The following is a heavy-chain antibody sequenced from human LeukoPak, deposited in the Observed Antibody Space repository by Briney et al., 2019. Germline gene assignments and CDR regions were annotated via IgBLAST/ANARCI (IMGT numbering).Heavy chain of an antibody. Sequence: GGSLRLSCVAYGFTLSDYYMSWVRQAPGKGLEWLSDISGTGTTTHSADSVKGRFTICRDNAKNSLYLQMNSLRAEDTAVYYCARDEGTPSTWGQGTLVTVSS. CDR3: ARDEGTPST. D-gene: IGHD1-14*01. CDR1: GFTLSDYY. V-gene: IGHV3-11*04. J-gene: IGHJ5*02. CDR2: ISGTGTTT.